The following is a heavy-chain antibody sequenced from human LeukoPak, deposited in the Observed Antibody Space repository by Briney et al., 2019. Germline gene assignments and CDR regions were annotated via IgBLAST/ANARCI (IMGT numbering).Heavy chain of an antibody. D-gene: IGHD3-3*01. CDR3: ASPLFLEWLFDY. J-gene: IGHJ4*02. V-gene: IGHV3-23*01. CDR2: ISGSGGRT. CDR1: GFTFSTYA. Sequence: GGSLRLSCAASGFTFSTYAMSWVRQAPGKGLEWVSAISGSGGRTYYADSVKGRFTISRDNSKNTLYLQMNSLRAEDTAVYYCASPLFLEWLFDYWGQGTLVTVSS.